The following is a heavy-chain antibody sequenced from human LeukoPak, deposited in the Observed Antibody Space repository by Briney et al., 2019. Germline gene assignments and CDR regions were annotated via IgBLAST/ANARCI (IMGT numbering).Heavy chain of an antibody. Sequence: GGSLTLSCAASGFAFSNYGMSWVRQAPGKGLEWVSAISGSGDNTYYADSVKGRFTISRDISTNTLFLQMNSLRAEDTAMFYCAKGIYGGNTMFYFDHWGQGTLVAVSS. D-gene: IGHD4-23*01. V-gene: IGHV3-23*01. CDR1: GFAFSNYG. CDR2: ISGSGDNT. J-gene: IGHJ4*02. CDR3: AKGIYGGNTMFYFDH.